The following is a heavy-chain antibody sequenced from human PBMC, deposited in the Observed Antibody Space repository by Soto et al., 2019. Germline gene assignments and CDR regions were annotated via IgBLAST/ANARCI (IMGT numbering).Heavy chain of an antibody. J-gene: IGHJ6*03. CDR2: FDPEDGET. Sequence: ASVKVSCKVSGYTLTELSMHWVRQAPGKGLEWMGGFDPEDGETIYAQKFQGRVTMTEDTSTDTAYMELSSLRSEDTAVYYCATAAAPRGGTITIFGVVTPRYYYYMDVWGKGTTVTVSS. CDR1: GYTLTELS. CDR3: ATAAAPRGGTITIFGVVTPRYYYYMDV. D-gene: IGHD3-3*01. V-gene: IGHV1-24*01.